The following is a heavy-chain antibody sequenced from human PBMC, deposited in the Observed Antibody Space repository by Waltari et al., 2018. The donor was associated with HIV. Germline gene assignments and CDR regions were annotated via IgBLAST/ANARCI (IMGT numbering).Heavy chain of an antibody. CDR3: AKGYDSGMDV. D-gene: IGHD2-2*01. CDR2: IQKDGNNI. J-gene: IGHJ6*02. V-gene: IGHV3-30*02. CDR1: GFTFRNYL. Sequence: QVQLVESGGGVVQPGGSVRLSGEASGFTFRNYLMHWVRQAPGKGLEWVSIIQKDGNNIYYRGSVQGRFTISRDNSKNTLYLQMNSLRDEDTATYYCAKGYDSGMDVWGQGTTVTVSS.